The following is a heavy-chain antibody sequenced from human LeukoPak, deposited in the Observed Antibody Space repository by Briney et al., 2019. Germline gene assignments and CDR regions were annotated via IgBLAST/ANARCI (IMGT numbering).Heavy chain of an antibody. Sequence: GGSLRLSCAASGFTFSDHCMDWVRQAPGKGLEWVGRTRNKANSYTTGYAASVKGRFTISRDDSKKSLYLQMNSLKTEDTAVYYCARESGGGVLGYFDLWGRGTLVSVSS. D-gene: IGHD3-10*01. J-gene: IGHJ2*01. V-gene: IGHV3-72*01. CDR1: GFTFSDHC. CDR2: TRNKANSYTT. CDR3: ARESGGGVLGYFDL.